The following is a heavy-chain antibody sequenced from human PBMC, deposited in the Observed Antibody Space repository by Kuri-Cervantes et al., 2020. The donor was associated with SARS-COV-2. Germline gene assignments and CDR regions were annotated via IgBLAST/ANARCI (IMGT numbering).Heavy chain of an antibody. D-gene: IGHD6-19*01. CDR2: INHSGST. CDR1: GGSFSGCY. V-gene: IGHV4-34*01. Sequence: SETLSLTCAVYGGSFSGCYWSWIRQPPGKGLEWIGEINHSGSTNYNPSLKSRVTISVDTSKNQFSLKLSSVTAADTAVYYCARFGRGAVADHEYYFDYWGQGTLVTVSS. J-gene: IGHJ4*02. CDR3: ARFGRGAVADHEYYFDY.